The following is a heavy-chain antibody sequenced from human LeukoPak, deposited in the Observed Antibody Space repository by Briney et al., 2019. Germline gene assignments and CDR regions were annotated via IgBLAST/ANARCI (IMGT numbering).Heavy chain of an antibody. J-gene: IGHJ4*02. D-gene: IGHD5-12*01. Sequence: ASVKVSCKASGYSFTGYYLDWVRQAPGQGLEWMGWINPNSGGTNYAQKFQGRVTMTRDTSISTAYMELSRLRSDDTAVYYCARDLRGYENYWGQGTLVTVSS. V-gene: IGHV1-2*02. CDR2: INPNSGGT. CDR3: ARDLRGYENY. CDR1: GYSFTGYY.